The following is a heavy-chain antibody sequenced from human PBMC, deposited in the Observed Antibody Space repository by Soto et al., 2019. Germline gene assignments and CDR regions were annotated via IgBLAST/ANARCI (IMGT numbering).Heavy chain of an antibody. J-gene: IGHJ4*01. CDR1: GGTLCFYS. CDR3: ATSYGSGYRAFDY. CDR2: VNPILSMS. Sequence: GAPGKVSWRESGGTLCFYSINWVRQDPGLGLEWMGRVNPILSMSNYAQRFQGRVTMTADKSTSTAYMELSGLRSEDTAMYYCATSYGSGYRAFDYWG. D-gene: IGHD3-10*01. V-gene: IGHV1-69*02.